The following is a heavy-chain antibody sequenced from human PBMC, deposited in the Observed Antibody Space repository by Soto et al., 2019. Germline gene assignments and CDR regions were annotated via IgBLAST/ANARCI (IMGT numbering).Heavy chain of an antibody. D-gene: IGHD2-2*01. Sequence: GGSLRLSCAASGFTFSSYSMNWVRQAPGKGLEWVSYISSSSSTIYYADSVKGRFTISRDNAKNSLYLQMNSLRDEDTAVYYCARVRGYCSSTSCSTGGYYGMDVWGQGTTVTVSS. J-gene: IGHJ6*02. CDR3: ARVRGYCSSTSCSTGGYYGMDV. CDR2: ISSSSSTI. CDR1: GFTFSSYS. V-gene: IGHV3-48*02.